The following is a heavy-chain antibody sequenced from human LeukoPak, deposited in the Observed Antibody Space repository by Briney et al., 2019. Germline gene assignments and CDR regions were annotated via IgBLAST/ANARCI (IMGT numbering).Heavy chain of an antibody. V-gene: IGHV4-59*01. CDR2: IYYGGST. Sequence: PSETLSLTCTVSGGSISSYYWSWIRQPPGKGLEWIGYIYYGGSTNYNPSLKSRVTISVDTSKNQFSLKLSSVTAADTAVYYCARGLSSYYYYYMDVWGKGTTVTVSS. J-gene: IGHJ6*03. CDR3: ARGLSSYYYYYMDV. D-gene: IGHD3-16*01. CDR1: GGSISSYY.